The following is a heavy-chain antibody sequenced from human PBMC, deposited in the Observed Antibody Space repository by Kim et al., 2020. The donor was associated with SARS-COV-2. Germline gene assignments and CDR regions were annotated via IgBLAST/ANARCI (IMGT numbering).Heavy chain of an antibody. J-gene: IGHJ4*02. CDR2: ISSSSSYI. CDR1: GFTFSSYS. CDR3: ARDHNDILTGYPYFDY. Sequence: GGSLRLSCAASGFTFSSYSMNWVRQAPGKGLEWVSSISSSSSYIYYADSVKGRFTISRDNAKNSLYLQMNSLRAEDTAVYYCARDHNDILTGYPYFDYWGQGTLVTVSS. D-gene: IGHD3-9*01. V-gene: IGHV3-21*01.